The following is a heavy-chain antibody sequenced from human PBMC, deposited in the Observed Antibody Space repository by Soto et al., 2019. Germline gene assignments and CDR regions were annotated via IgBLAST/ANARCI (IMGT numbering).Heavy chain of an antibody. CDR3: ATGGLYSSSSPLGY. D-gene: IGHD6-6*01. CDR2: IGCYNGDT. Sequence: ASVKVSCKASGYTFTSYGIIWVRPAPGQGLEWMGLIGCYNGDTVYAQKFQWRGSMSTDTSTNTVYLELRRRRSDDTAVYYLATGGLYSSSSPLGYWGQGTLVTVSS. CDR1: GYTFTSYG. J-gene: IGHJ4*02. V-gene: IGHV1-18*01.